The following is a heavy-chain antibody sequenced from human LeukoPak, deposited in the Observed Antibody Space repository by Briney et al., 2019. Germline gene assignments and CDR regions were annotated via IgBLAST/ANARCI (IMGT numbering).Heavy chain of an antibody. V-gene: IGHV3-30*04. Sequence: PGGSLRLSCAASGFTFSNYAMHWVRQAPGKGLEWVAVISYDGSNKYSADSVKGRFTISRDNSKNTLYLEMNSLRAEDTAVYYCAWGSSSSVDYWGEGALLTVSS. J-gene: IGHJ4*02. D-gene: IGHD6-6*01. CDR1: GFTFSNYA. CDR2: ISYDGSNK. CDR3: AWGSSSSVDY.